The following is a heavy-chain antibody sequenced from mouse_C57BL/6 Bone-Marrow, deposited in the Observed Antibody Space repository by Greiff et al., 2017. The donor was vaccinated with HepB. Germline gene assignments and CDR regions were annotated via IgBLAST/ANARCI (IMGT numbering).Heavy chain of an antibody. J-gene: IGHJ3*01. V-gene: IGHV1-81*01. CDR3: ARARDYDVGDY. CDR2: IYPRSGNT. CDR1: GYTFTSYG. Sequence: VKLVESGAELARPGASVKLSCKASGYTFTSYGISWVKQRTGQGLEWIGEIYPRSGNTYYNEKFKGKATLTADKSSSTAYMELRSLTSEDSAVYFCARARDYDVGDYWGQGTLVTVSA. D-gene: IGHD2-4*01.